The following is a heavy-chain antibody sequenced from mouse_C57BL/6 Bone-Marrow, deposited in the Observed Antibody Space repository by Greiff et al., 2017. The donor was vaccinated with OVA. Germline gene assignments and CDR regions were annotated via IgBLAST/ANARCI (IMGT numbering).Heavy chain of an antibody. CDR1: GYAFSSSW. V-gene: IGHV1-82*01. J-gene: IGHJ1*03. Sequence: QVQLKESGPELVKPGASVKISCKASGYAFSSSWMNWVKQRPGKGLEWIGRIYPGDGDTNYNGKFKGKATLTADKSSSTAYMQLSSLTSEDSAVYFCARHWYFDVWGTGTTVTVSS. CDR3: ARHWYFDV. CDR2: IYPGDGDT.